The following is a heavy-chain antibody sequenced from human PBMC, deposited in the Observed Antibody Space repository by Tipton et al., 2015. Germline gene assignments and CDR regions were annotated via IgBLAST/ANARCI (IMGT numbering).Heavy chain of an antibody. V-gene: IGHV4-4*07. CDR1: GGSISNYY. CDR3: ARLRNAFCSSTSCQGDFDL. Sequence: TLSLTCTVSGGSISNYYWSWIRQPAGKGLEWIGRIYTSGRTKDNPSLKSRVTMSLDTSKNQFSLRLTSVTAADTAVYYCARLRNAFCSSTSCQGDFDLWGRGTPVTVSS. CDR2: IYTSGRT. J-gene: IGHJ2*01. D-gene: IGHD2-2*01.